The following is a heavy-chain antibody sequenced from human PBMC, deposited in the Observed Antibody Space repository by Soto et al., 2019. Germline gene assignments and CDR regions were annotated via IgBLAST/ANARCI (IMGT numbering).Heavy chain of an antibody. V-gene: IGHV4-30-4*01. CDR2: IYYSGIT. D-gene: IGHD5-12*01. Sequence: QVQLQESGPGLVKPSQTLSLTCTVSGGSISSGDYYWSWIRQPPGKGLEWIGYIYYSGITYYNPSLKSRVNLSVEPSKNQFPLKLGSVIAADTAVYYCAKTNFLATGGGADYWGQGTLVTVSS. J-gene: IGHJ4*02. CDR3: AKTNFLATGGGADY. CDR1: GGSISSGDYY.